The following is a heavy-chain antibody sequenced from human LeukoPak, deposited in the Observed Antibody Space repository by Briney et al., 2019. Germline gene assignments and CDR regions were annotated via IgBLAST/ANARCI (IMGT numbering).Heavy chain of an antibody. Sequence: GASVKVSCKASGYTFTGYYMHWVRQAPGQGLEWMGWINPNSGGTNYAQKFQGRVTMTRDTSISTAYMELSRLRSDDTAVYYCARESIVGATAPDYWGQGTLVTVSS. CDR3: ARESIVGATAPDY. D-gene: IGHD1-26*01. CDR1: GYTFTGYY. J-gene: IGHJ4*02. V-gene: IGHV1-2*02. CDR2: INPNSGGT.